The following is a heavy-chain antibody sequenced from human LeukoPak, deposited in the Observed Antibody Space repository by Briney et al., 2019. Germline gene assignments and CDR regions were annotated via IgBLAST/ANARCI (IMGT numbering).Heavy chain of an antibody. CDR1: VITFSDYA. D-gene: IGHD3-22*01. Sequence: GGSLRLSCAASVITFSDYAMSWVRQAPRKGLEWVSTIRGSVSTTYYADSVKGRFTISRDNSKNTLYLQMNTLRAEDTAIYYCARQGSGYDSSGYRDYWGQGTLVTVSS. J-gene: IGHJ4*02. CDR3: ARQGSGYDSSGYRDY. V-gene: IGHV3-23*01. CDR2: IRGSVSTT.